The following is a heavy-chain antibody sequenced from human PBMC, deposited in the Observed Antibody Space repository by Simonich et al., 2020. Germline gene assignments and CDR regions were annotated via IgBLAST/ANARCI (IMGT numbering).Heavy chain of an antibody. J-gene: IGHJ3*02. CDR1: GFTFSSYS. Sequence: EVQLVESGGGLVHPGGSLRLSCAASGFTFSSYSMNWVRQAPGKGLEWVSYISSSSNTIYYADSVKGRVTISRDNAKNSLYLQMNSLRAEDTAVYYCARDSSYYAFDIWGQGTMVTVSS. CDR2: ISSSSNTI. D-gene: IGHD5-12*01. V-gene: IGHV3-48*01. CDR3: ARDSSYYAFDI.